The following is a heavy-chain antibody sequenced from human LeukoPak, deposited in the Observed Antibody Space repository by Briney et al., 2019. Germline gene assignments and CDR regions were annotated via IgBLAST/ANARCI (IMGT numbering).Heavy chain of an antibody. J-gene: IGHJ4*02. CDR2: IYSGGRT. CDR1: GFTVSSNY. Sequence: GGSLRLSCAASGFTVSSNYMSWVRQAPGKGLEWVSVIYSGGRTYYADSVKGRFTISRDNSKNTLYLQMNSLRAEDTAVYYCARDREMAAFDYWGQGTLVSVSS. D-gene: IGHD5-24*01. V-gene: IGHV3-66*01. CDR3: ARDREMAAFDY.